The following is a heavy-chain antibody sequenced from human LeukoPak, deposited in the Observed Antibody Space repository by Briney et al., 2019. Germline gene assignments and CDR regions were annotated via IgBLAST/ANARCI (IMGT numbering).Heavy chain of an antibody. CDR3: ASTLWRELRAFDI. D-gene: IGHD1-26*01. Sequence: PSETLSLTCTVSGYSISSGYYWGWIRQPPGKGLEWIGEINHSGSTNYNPSLKSRVTISVDTSKNQFSLKLSSVTAADTAVYYCASTLWRELRAFDIWGQGTMVTVSS. CDR2: INHSGST. CDR1: GYSISSGYY. J-gene: IGHJ3*02. V-gene: IGHV4-38-2*02.